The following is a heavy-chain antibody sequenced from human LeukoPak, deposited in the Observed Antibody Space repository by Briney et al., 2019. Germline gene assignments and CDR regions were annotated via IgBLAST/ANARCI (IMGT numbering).Heavy chain of an antibody. CDR2: IYISVST. Sequence: SETLSLTCTVSGGSISSDTYYWSWIRQPAGKGLEWIGRIYISVSTNYNPSLKSRVTMSVDTSKNQFSLKVSSVTAADTAVYYCAGSTTGTTFIGYWGQGTLVTVSS. J-gene: IGHJ4*02. CDR1: GGSISSDTYY. D-gene: IGHD1-1*01. V-gene: IGHV4-61*02. CDR3: AGSTTGTTFIGY.